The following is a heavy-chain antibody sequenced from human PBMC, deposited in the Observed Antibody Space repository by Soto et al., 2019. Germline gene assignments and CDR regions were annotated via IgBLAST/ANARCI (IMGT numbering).Heavy chain of an antibody. CDR2: INHDGDT. Sequence: SETLSLTCNFSCGSFNDDHWSWIRQSPGKGLDWIGDINHDGDTYYNPSLKNRLVISVDTSKRQFSLRLSSVTAADTAVYYCARGPRNAPMVRGIIGCFGPWGQGTPVTVSS. CDR3: ARGPRNAPMVRGIIGCFGP. V-gene: IGHV4-34*01. D-gene: IGHD3-10*01. CDR1: CGSFNDDH. J-gene: IGHJ5*02.